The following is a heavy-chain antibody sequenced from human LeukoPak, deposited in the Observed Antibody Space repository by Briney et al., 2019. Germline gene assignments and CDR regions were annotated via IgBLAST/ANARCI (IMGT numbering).Heavy chain of an antibody. V-gene: IGHV7-4-1*02. CDR1: GYTFNSYA. CDR2: INTNTGNP. J-gene: IGHJ4*02. D-gene: IGHD3-22*01. Sequence: ASVKVSCKASGYTFNSYAMNWVRQAPGQGLEWMGWINTNTGNPTYAQGFTGRFVFSLDTSVSTAYLQISNPKAEDTAVYYCARLDYDSSGYYYSDYWGQGTLVTVSS. CDR3: ARLDYDSSGYYYSDY.